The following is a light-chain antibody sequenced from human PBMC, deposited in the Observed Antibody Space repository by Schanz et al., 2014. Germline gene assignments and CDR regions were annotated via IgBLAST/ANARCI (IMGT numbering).Light chain of an antibody. CDR1: SSNIANNY. V-gene: IGLV1-51*01. CDR2: DNN. CDR3: GTWDSGLNTLFV. Sequence: QSVLTQPPSVSAAPGQKVTISCSGSSSNIANNYVSWYQQLPGTAPKLLIYDNNERPSGIPDRFSGSKSGTSATLGITGLQTGDEADYYCGTWDSGLNTLFVFGSGTKLTVL. J-gene: IGLJ1*01.